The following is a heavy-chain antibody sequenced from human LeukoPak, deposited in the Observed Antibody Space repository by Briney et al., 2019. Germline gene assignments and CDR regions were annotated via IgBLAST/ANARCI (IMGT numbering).Heavy chain of an antibody. CDR1: GGSFSGYY. V-gene: IGHV4-34*01. Sequence: SETLSLTCAVYGGSFSGYYWSWIRQPPGKGLEWIGEINHSGSTNYNPSLKSRVTISVDTSKNQFSLKLSSVTAADMAVYYCARVIEQQLVGGVYYYYYGMDVWGQGTTVTVSS. J-gene: IGHJ6*02. CDR3: ARVIEQQLVGGVYYYYYGMDV. CDR2: INHSGST. D-gene: IGHD6-13*01.